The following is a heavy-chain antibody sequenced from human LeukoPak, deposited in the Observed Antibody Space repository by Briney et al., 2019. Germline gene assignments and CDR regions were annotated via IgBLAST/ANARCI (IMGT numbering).Heavy chain of an antibody. CDR3: ARDVRYSSSWYIDY. CDR2: ISGYNGYT. V-gene: IGHV1-18*01. CDR1: GYTFTSYG. D-gene: IGHD6-13*01. Sequence: ASVKVSCKTSGYTFTSYGINWVRQAPGQGLEWMGWISGYNGYTNNAQKVQGRVTMTTDTFTGTAYMELRSLRSDDTAVYYCARDVRYSSSWYIDYWGQGTLVTVTS. J-gene: IGHJ4*02.